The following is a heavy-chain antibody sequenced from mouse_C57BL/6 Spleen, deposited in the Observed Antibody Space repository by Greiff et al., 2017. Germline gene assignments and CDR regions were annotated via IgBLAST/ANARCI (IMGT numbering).Heavy chain of an antibody. V-gene: IGHV1-18*01. CDR1: GYTFPDYN. CDR3: ASTYYGYDGYFDY. J-gene: IGHJ2*01. D-gene: IGHD2-2*01. Sequence: VQLQQSGPELVKPGASVKIPCNASGYTFPDYNMDWVKQSHGKSLEWIGDINPNNGGTIYNQEFKGKATLTVAKSSSTAYMELRSLTSEDTAGYYCASTYYGYDGYFDYWGQGTTLTVSS. CDR2: INPNNGGT.